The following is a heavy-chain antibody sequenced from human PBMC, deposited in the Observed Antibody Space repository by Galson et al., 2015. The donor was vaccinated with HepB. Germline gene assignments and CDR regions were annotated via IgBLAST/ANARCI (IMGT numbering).Heavy chain of an antibody. CDR1: GFTFSRYS. V-gene: IGHV3-21*01. CDR2: ISSTSLYI. J-gene: IGHJ3*02. CDR3: ARDSVALDSRGAFDI. D-gene: IGHD3-22*01. Sequence: SLRLSCAASGFTFSRYSMNWVRQAPGKGLEWVSSISSTSLYIRYADSVKGRFTISRDNTKSSLYLQMNSLRAEDTAVYYCARDSVALDSRGAFDIWGQGTMVTVSS.